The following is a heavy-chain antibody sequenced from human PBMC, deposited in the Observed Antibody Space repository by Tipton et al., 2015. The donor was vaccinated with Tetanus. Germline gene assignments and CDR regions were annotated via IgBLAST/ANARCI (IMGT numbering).Heavy chain of an antibody. CDR3: ARSPDYWSGYFDF. Sequence: TLSLTCTVFGGSVSSGSYYWSWVRQAPGKGLEYIGYILYGKSTHYNPSLKSRLSMSADPAKNQFSLRLTSVTAADTAVYYCARSPDYWSGYFDFWGEGTRVSVSS. V-gene: IGHV4-61*01. J-gene: IGHJ4*02. CDR2: ILYGKST. CDR1: GGSVSSGSYY. D-gene: IGHD3-3*01.